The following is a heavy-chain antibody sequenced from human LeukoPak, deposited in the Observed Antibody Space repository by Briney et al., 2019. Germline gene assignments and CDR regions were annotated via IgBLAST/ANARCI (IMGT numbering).Heavy chain of an antibody. D-gene: IGHD4-23*01. CDR2: INLNSGGT. J-gene: IGHJ4*02. CDR3: ARDTSTVLTPYFDY. Sequence: ASVKVSCKASGYTFTGYYIHWVRQAPGQGLEWMGWINLNSGGTNYAQNFQGWVTMTRVTSISTVYMELSRLRPDDTAVYYCARDTSTVLTPYFDYWGQGTLVTVPS. V-gene: IGHV1-2*04. CDR1: GYTFTGYY.